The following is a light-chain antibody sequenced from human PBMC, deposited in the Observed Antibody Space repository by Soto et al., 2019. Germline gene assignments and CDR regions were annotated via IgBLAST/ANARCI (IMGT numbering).Light chain of an antibody. CDR3: SSYTTISTRV. CDR1: SSDVCFYNY. Sequence: QSALTQAASVSGSPGQSITISCTGTSSDVCFYNYVSWYQHHPGKAPKLMIYEVSNRPSGVSNRFSGSKSGNTASLTISGLQAEDEADYYCSSYTTISTRVFGTGNQLTVL. CDR2: EVS. V-gene: IGLV2-14*01. J-gene: IGLJ1*01.